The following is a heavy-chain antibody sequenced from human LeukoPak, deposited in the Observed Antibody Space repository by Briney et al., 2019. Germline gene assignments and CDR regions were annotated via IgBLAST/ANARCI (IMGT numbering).Heavy chain of an antibody. D-gene: IGHD2-21*02. J-gene: IGHJ4*02. CDR3: ARLGCSGGDCYLDY. CDR2: IYYSGTT. Sequence: SETLSLTCTVSGGSISSSGYYWGWIRQPPGKGLESIGIIYYSGTTHDNPSLKSRVTISVDTSKNQFSLKLSSVTAADTAVYYCARLGCSGGDCYLDYWGQGTLVTVSS. V-gene: IGHV4-39*01. CDR1: GGSISSSGYY.